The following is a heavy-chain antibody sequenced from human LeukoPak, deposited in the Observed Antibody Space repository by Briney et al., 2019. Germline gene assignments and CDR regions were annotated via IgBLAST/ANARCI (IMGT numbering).Heavy chain of an antibody. V-gene: IGHV1-2*02. CDR3: ARTETYYSDSSGYPPLRY. CDR2: INPNSGGT. J-gene: IGHJ4*02. CDR1: GYTFTGYY. Sequence: ASVKVSCKASGYTFTGYYMHWVRQAPGQGLEWMGWINPNSGGTNYAQKFQGRVTMTRDTSISTAYMELSRLRSDDTAVYYCARTETYYSDSSGYPPLRYWGQGALVTVSS. D-gene: IGHD3-22*01.